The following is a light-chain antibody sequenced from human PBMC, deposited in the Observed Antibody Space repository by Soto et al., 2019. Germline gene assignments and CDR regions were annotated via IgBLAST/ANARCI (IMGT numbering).Light chain of an antibody. CDR3: QQSSTAPFT. V-gene: IGKV1-39*01. Sequence: DIQMTQSPSSLSASVGDRVTITCRASQNINTYLNWYQQKPGKATKLLIFAASSLQSGVPSRFSGSGSRTDFTLTISSLQPEDFATYYCQQSSTAPFTFGPGTKVDIK. CDR2: AAS. CDR1: QNINTY. J-gene: IGKJ3*01.